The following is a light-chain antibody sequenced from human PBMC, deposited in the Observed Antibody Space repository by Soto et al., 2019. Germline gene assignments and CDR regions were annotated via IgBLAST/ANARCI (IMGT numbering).Light chain of an antibody. Sequence: QSALTQPRSVSGSPGQSVTISCAGTSSDVGAYNWVSWYQQHPGKVPKLSIYDVSRRPSGVPDRSSGSKSGNTASLTISGLQADDEADYYCCSYAGSYTLVFGGGTKLTVL. CDR1: SSDVGAYNW. V-gene: IGLV2-11*01. CDR3: CSYAGSYTLV. J-gene: IGLJ3*02. CDR2: DVS.